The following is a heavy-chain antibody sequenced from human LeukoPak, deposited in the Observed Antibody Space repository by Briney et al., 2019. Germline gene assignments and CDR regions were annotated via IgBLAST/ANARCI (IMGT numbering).Heavy chain of an antibody. CDR3: ARNVGWFRFDY. J-gene: IGHJ4*02. CDR2: IKEDGSEK. V-gene: IGHV3-7*03. D-gene: IGHD2-15*01. CDR1: GFTFGDFG. Sequence: GSLRLSCTASGFTFGDFGLNWFRQAPGKGLEWVANIKEDGSEKYYEDSVKGRFTISRDNAKNSLYLQMNSLRAEDTAVYYCARNVGWFRFDYWGQGTLATVSS.